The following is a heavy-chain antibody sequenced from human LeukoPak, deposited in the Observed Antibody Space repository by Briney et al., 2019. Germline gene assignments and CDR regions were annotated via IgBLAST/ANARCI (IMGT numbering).Heavy chain of an antibody. V-gene: IGHV3-33*01. CDR3: ARDLSFGSLDF. J-gene: IGHJ4*02. Sequence: GGSLRLSCAASGFILSTHGMHWVRQAPGKGLEWVAGMWYDGSREDYADSVKGRFTISRDMSENTLNLQMNSLRVEDTAMFYCARDLSFGSLDFRGQGTLVTVSS. CDR1: GFILSTHG. CDR2: MWYDGSRE. D-gene: IGHD1-26*01.